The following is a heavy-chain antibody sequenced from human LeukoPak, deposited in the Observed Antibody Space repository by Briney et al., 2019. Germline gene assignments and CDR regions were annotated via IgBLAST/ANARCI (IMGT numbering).Heavy chain of an antibody. CDR1: GFTFNTYA. V-gene: IGHV3-23*01. D-gene: IGHD6-13*01. Sequence: PGGSLRLSCVASGFTFNTYAMTWVRQAPGKGLEWVSVISGSGGSGDVTYYIDSVKGRFTISRDNSKNTLYLQMNSLRAEDTAVYYCAKDRWVGHSSSWYGYWGQGTLVTVSS. CDR2: ISGSGGSGDVT. J-gene: IGHJ4*02. CDR3: AKDRWVGHSSSWYGY.